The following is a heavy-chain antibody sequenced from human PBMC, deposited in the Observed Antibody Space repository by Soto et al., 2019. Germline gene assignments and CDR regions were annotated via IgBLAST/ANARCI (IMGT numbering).Heavy chain of an antibody. Sequence: PGGSLRLSCAASGFTFSSYGMHWVRQAPGKGLEWVAVISYDGSNKYYADSVKGRFTISRDNSKNTLYLQMNSLRAEDTAVYYCAKDPEYYYDSSGYLYWGQGTLVTVYS. CDR1: GFTFSSYG. CDR2: ISYDGSNK. J-gene: IGHJ4*02. CDR3: AKDPEYYYDSSGYLY. V-gene: IGHV3-30*18. D-gene: IGHD3-22*01.